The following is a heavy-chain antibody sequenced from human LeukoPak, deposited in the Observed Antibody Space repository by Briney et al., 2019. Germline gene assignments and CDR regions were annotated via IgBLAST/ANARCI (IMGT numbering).Heavy chain of an antibody. CDR1: GGTFSSYA. J-gene: IGHJ3*02. CDR2: IIPIFGTA. CDR3: ATGAPTVNALGDAFDI. D-gene: IGHD4-17*01. V-gene: IGHV1-69*05. Sequence: SVKVSCKASGGTFSSYAISWVRQAPGQGLEWMGGIIPIFGTANYAQKFQGRVTITTDESTSTAYMELSSLRSEDTAVYYCATGAPTVNALGDAFDIWGQGTMVTVSS.